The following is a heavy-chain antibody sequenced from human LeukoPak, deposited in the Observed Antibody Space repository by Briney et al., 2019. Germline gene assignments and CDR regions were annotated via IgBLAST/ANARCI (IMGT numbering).Heavy chain of an antibody. CDR3: ASHRTIFGAHGAFDI. CDR2: ITPGGVTT. D-gene: IGHD3-3*01. V-gene: IGHV3-23*01. Sequence: GGSLRLSCAASGFIFSNFDMSWVRQAPGKGLEWVSSITPGGVTTNYADSVKGRFTISRDNAKNSLYLQMNSLRAEDTAVYYCASHRTIFGAHGAFDIWGQGTMVTVSS. J-gene: IGHJ3*02. CDR1: GFIFSNFD.